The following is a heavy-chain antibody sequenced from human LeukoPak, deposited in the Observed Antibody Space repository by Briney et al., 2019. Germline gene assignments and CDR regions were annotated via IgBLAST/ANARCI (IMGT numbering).Heavy chain of an antibody. CDR2: IKHDGSEK. CDR1: GFTFSSYC. J-gene: IGHJ4*02. Sequence: PGGSLRLSCAASGFTFSSYCMSWVRQAPGKGLEWVANIKHDGSEKYYADSVKGRFTISRDNSKNTLYLEMDSLRSEDTAIYHCAKDIAVSDSYFDYWGQGTLVTVTS. D-gene: IGHD6-19*01. V-gene: IGHV3-7*01. CDR3: AKDIAVSDSYFDY.